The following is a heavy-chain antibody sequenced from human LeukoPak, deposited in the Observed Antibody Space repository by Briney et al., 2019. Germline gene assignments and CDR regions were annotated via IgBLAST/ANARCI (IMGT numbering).Heavy chain of an antibody. CDR1: GGSISSYY. CDR3: ARGVRWLRHPFDP. V-gene: IGHV4-34*01. D-gene: IGHD5-12*01. Sequence: SETLSLTCTVSGGSISSYYWSWIRQPPGKGLEWIGEINHSGSTNYNPSLKSRVTISVDTSKNQFSLKLSSVTAADTAVYYCARGVRWLRHPFDPWGQGTLVTVSS. CDR2: INHSGST. J-gene: IGHJ5*02.